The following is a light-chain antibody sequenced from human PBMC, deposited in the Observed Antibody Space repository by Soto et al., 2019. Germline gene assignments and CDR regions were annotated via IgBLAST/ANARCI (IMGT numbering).Light chain of an antibody. CDR1: QGISSY. J-gene: IGKJ5*01. Sequence: DIQLTQSPSFLSASVGDRVTITCRASQGISSYLALYQQTPGKAPKLLIYASSILQSGVPSRFSGSGSGTQFTLTVTSLQDDDFAPYYCQQLTTFPVTFGQGTRLAI. CDR2: ASS. CDR3: QQLTTFPVT. V-gene: IGKV1-9*01.